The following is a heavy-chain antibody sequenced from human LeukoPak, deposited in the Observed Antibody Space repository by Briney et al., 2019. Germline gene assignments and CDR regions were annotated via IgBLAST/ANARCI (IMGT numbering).Heavy chain of an antibody. J-gene: IGHJ4*02. Sequence: GGSLRLSCAASGFTFNIYAMSWVRQAPGKGLEWVSSMIGSGGTTYYADSVKGRFTISRDNSKNTLYLQMNSLSSDDTAVYYCTKGGGWYNDYWGQGTLVTVSS. CDR2: MIGSGGTT. CDR1: GFTFNIYA. V-gene: IGHV3-23*01. CDR3: TKGGGWYNDY. D-gene: IGHD6-19*01.